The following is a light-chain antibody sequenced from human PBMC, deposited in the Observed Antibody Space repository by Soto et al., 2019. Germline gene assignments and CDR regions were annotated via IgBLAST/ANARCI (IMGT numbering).Light chain of an antibody. CDR3: SSYTTRSTRV. V-gene: IGLV2-14*01. CDR2: EVT. J-gene: IGLJ1*01. Sequence: QSALTQPASVSGSPGQSIAISCTGSSSDVGIYNYVSWCQQHPGKVPKLIIYEVTNRPSGVSNRFSGSKSGNTASLTISGLQAEDEADYYCSSYTTRSTRVFGTGTKVTVL. CDR1: SSDVGIYNY.